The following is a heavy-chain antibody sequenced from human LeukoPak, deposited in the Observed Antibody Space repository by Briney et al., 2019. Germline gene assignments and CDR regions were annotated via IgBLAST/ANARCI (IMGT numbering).Heavy chain of an antibody. Sequence: ASVKVSCKASGYTFTGHYMHWVRQAPGQGLEWMGWIYPKSGGTNYAQKFQTRVTMTRDTSITTAFMELNILKSDDTAVYYCVRDGYSAGAFDTWGQGTMVTVSS. CDR3: VRDGYSAGAFDT. V-gene: IGHV1-2*02. J-gene: IGHJ3*02. D-gene: IGHD5-12*01. CDR1: GYTFTGHY. CDR2: IYPKSGGT.